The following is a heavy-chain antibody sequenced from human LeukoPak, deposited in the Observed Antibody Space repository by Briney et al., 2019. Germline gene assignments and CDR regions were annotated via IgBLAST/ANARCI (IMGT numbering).Heavy chain of an antibody. CDR3: ARDWGPQDSGWTFDY. J-gene: IGHJ4*02. CDR1: GYTFTSYD. Sequence: GASVKVSCKASGYTFTSYDMNWVRQAPGQGLEYMGWMNPNSGDTGYAQKFQGRVTMTRDTSISTAYMELSSLRSEDTAVYYCARDWGPQDSGWTFDYWGQGTLVTVSS. CDR2: MNPNSGDT. D-gene: IGHD6-19*01. V-gene: IGHV1-8*01.